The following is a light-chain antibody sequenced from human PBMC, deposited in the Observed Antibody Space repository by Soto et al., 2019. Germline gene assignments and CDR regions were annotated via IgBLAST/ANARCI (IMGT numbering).Light chain of an antibody. J-gene: IGLJ3*02. Sequence: QSALTQPASVSGSPGQSITISCTGTSSDIGDYNYVSWYQQYPGKVPNLVIYDVSHRPSEVSNRFSGSKSGNTASLTISGLQAEDEADYYCSSSTTPTSLVVFGGGTKLTVL. CDR2: DVS. V-gene: IGLV2-14*01. CDR3: SSSTTPTSLVV. CDR1: SSDIGDYNY.